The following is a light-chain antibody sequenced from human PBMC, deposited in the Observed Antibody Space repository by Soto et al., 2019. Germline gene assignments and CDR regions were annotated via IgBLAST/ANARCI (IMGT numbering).Light chain of an antibody. J-gene: IGLJ1*01. Sequence: QSALTQPASVSGSPGQSITISCTGTSSDVGGYNSVSWYQHHPGKAPKLVIFDVSDRPSGVSSRFSGSKSGNTASLTISGLQAEDEADYYCSSYTTSSTPHYVFGPGTKLTVL. CDR2: DVS. CDR3: SSYTTSSTPHYV. V-gene: IGLV2-14*03. CDR1: SSDVGGYNS.